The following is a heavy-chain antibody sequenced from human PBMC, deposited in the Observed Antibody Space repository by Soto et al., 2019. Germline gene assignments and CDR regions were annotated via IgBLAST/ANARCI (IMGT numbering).Heavy chain of an antibody. Sequence: PSETLSLTCTVSGGSMSDHYCSWIRQPPGKGLEYIGYIFYSGSTSYNASLTSRVATSLDTPNNQISLKLKSVTAADTAVYYCARSGHSFGGVVWGQGIQVTVSS. V-gene: IGHV4-59*11. CDR3: ARSGHSFGGVV. CDR2: IFYSGST. CDR1: GGSMSDHY. J-gene: IGHJ4*02. D-gene: IGHD3-16*01.